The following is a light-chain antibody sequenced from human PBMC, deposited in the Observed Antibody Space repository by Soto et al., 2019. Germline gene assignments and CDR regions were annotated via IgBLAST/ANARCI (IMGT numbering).Light chain of an antibody. CDR3: QQYSIWRT. J-gene: IGKJ1*01. Sequence: EIVVTQSPATLSVSPGERATLSCRASQSVSSNLAWYQQKPGQAPRLLINGASTRATGIPARFSGSGSGTEFTLTISSLQSEDFAVYYCQQYSIWRTFGQGTKVDIK. CDR1: QSVSSN. CDR2: GAS. V-gene: IGKV3-15*01.